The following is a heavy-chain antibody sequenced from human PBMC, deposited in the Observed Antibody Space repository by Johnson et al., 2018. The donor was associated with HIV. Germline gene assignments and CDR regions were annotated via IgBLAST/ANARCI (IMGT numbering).Heavy chain of an antibody. CDR2: ISYDGSNK. V-gene: IGHV3-30-3*01. J-gene: IGHJ3*02. CDR1: GFTFSSYA. D-gene: IGHD3-22*01. Sequence: QVQLVESGVGLVQPGGSLRLSCAASGFTFSSYAMHWVRQAPGKGLEWVAVISYDGSNKYYADSVKGRFTISRDNSKNTLYLQMNSLEAEDTAVYYCITGGLIVVGNAFGIWGQGTIVTVSS. CDR3: ITGGLIVVGNAFGI.